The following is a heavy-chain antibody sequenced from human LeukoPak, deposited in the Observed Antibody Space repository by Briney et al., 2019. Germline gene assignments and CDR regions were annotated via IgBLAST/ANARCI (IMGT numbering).Heavy chain of an antibody. CDR1: GFTFTNYA. CDR3: ARGLWWSKYYFDY. J-gene: IGHJ4*02. D-gene: IGHD2-21*01. CDR2: ISNSGETT. V-gene: IGHV3-23*01. Sequence: GGSLRLSCAASGFTFTNYAMSWVRQAPGKGLDFVSSISNSGETTNYADSVKGRFTVSRDNSKNTLYLQMNSLRAEDTAVYYCARGLWWSKYYFDYWGQGALVTVSS.